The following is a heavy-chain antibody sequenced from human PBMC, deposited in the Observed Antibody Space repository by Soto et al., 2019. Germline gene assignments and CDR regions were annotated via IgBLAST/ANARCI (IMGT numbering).Heavy chain of an antibody. CDR1: GYTFSDFD. CDR3: ARGNPFNYAGFDV. V-gene: IGHV1-8*01. J-gene: IGHJ6*02. D-gene: IGHD3-16*01. Sequence: QAHLEQSGAEVKRPGASVKVSCKASGYTFSDFDINWLRQASGQGPEWMGWMNAKSGDTFFAQRFQGKINMTWDHPPGNAYLEVGSPASDETGMYYCARGNPFNYAGFDVWGQGTTVAVSS. CDR2: MNAKSGDT.